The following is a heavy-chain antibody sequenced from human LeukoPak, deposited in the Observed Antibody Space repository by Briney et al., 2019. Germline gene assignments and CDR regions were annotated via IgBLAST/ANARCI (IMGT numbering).Heavy chain of an antibody. CDR2: IYYSGST. CDR1: GGSISSGDYY. Sequence: SETLSLTCTVSGGSISSGDYYWSWIRQPPGKGLEWIGYIYYSGSTYYNPSLKSRVTISVDTSKNQFSLKLSSVTAADTAVYYCARADSGYDWNYFDYWGQGTLVTVSS. CDR3: ARADSGYDWNYFDY. D-gene: IGHD5-12*01. J-gene: IGHJ4*02. V-gene: IGHV4-30-4*08.